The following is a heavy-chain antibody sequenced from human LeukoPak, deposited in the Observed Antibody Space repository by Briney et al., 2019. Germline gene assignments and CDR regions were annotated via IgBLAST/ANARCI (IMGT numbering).Heavy chain of an antibody. CDR2: ISWNGGSI. D-gene: IGHD3-9*01. J-gene: IGHJ4*02. CDR1: RFTLSTYW. V-gene: IGHV3-9*01. CDR3: AKSLSYFDWSPLNY. Sequence: GGSLRLSCAASRFTLSTYWMSWVRQAPGKGLEWVSGISWNGGSIGYADSVKGRITISRDNAKNSLYLQMNSLRAEDTALYYCAKSLSYFDWSPLNYWGQGTLVTVSS.